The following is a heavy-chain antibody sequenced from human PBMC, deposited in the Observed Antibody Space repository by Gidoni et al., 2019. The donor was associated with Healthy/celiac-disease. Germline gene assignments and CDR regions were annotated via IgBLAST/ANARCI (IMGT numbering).Heavy chain of an antibody. D-gene: IGHD3-9*01. J-gene: IGHJ6*02. CDR1: GGSISSSSYY. V-gene: IGHV4-39*07. Sequence: QLQLQESGPGLVKPSETLSLTCTVSGGSISSSSYYWGWIRQPPGKGLEWIGRIYYSGSTYYNPSLKSRVTISVDTSKNQFSLKLSSVTAADTAVYYCARDFAGYDILTGYYMGGMDVWGQGTTVTVSS. CDR2: IYYSGST. CDR3: ARDFAGYDILTGYYMGGMDV.